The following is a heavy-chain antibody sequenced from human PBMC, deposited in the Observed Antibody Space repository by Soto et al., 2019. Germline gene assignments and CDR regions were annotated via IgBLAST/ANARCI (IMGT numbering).Heavy chain of an antibody. CDR3: ARSRIAAAGQYNWFDP. Sequence: ASVKVSCKASAYTFTSYSISWVRQSPGQGLEWMGWISAYNGNTNYAQKLQGRVTMTTDTSTSTAYMELRSLRSDDTAVYYCARSRIAAAGQYNWFDPWGQGTLVTVSS. J-gene: IGHJ5*02. V-gene: IGHV1-18*01. CDR2: ISAYNGNT. D-gene: IGHD6-13*01. CDR1: AYTFTSYS.